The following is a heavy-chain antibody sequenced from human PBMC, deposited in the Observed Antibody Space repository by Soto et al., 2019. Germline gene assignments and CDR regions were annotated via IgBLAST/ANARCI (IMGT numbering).Heavy chain of an antibody. J-gene: IGHJ4*02. D-gene: IGHD6-6*01. Sequence: KSSETLSLTCTVSGGSISSSSYYWGWIRQPPGKGLEWIGSIYYSGSTYYNPSLKSRVTISVDTSKNQFSLKLSSVTAADTAVYYCARREQLGYFDYWGQGTLVTVSS. CDR1: GGSISSSSYY. CDR2: IYYSGST. V-gene: IGHV4-39*01. CDR3: ARREQLGYFDY.